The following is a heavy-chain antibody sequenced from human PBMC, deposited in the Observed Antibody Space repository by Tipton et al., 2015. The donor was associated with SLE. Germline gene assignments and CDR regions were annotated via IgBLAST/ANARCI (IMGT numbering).Heavy chain of an antibody. CDR3: ARTDPAVVVHDY. Sequence: QVQLVQSGAEVKKPGSSVKVSCKASGDTFKNFVITWVRQAPGQGLEWMGGVFPKFSSTNYAQKFQGRVTITADRTTNTAYMDMSSLTSHDTAVYYCARTDPAVVVHDYWGQGTLVTVSS. J-gene: IGHJ4*01. V-gene: IGHV1-69*06. CDR2: VFPKFSST. D-gene: IGHD3-22*01. CDR1: GDTFKNFV.